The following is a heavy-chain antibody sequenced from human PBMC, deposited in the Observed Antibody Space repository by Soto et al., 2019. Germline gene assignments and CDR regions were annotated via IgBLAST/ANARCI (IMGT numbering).Heavy chain of an antibody. CDR2: ISYDGSNK. D-gene: IGHD4-17*01. J-gene: IGHJ6*02. V-gene: IGHV3-30*18. CDR3: AKATVVTLGYYYYGMDV. CDR1: GFTFSSYG. Sequence: QVQLVESGGGVVQPGRSLRLSCAASGFTFSSYGMHWVRQAPGKGLEWVAVISYDGSNKYYADSVKGRFTISRDNSKNTLYLQMNSLRAEDTAVYYCAKATVVTLGYYYYGMDVWGQGTTVTVSS.